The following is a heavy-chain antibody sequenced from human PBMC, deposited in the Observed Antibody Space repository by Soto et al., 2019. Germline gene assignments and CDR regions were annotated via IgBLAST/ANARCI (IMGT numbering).Heavy chain of an antibody. D-gene: IGHD2-15*01. CDR2: ISYDGSNK. V-gene: IGHV3-30*18. J-gene: IGHJ6*02. Sequence: GGSLRLSCAASVFTFSSYGMHWVRQAPGKGLEWVAVISYDGSNKYYADSVKGRFTISRDNSKNTLYLQMNSLRAEDTAVYYCAKDVRYCSGGSCYRLEYYYYGMDVWGQGTTVTVSS. CDR1: VFTFSSYG. CDR3: AKDVRYCSGGSCYRLEYYYYGMDV.